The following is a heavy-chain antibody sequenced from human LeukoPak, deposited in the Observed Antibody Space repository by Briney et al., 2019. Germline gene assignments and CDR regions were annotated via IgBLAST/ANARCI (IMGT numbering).Heavy chain of an antibody. Sequence: GASVKVSCKASGGTFSSYAISWVRQAPGQGLEWMGGIIPIFGTANYAQKLQGRVTITADESTSTAYMELSSLRSEDTAVYYCAREGLGYCSSTSCYFAFDIWGQGTMVTVSS. D-gene: IGHD2-2*01. CDR1: GGTFSSYA. CDR2: IIPIFGTA. CDR3: AREGLGYCSSTSCYFAFDI. J-gene: IGHJ3*02. V-gene: IGHV1-69*13.